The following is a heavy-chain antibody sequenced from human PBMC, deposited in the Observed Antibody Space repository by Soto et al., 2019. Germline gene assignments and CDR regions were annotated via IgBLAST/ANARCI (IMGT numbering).Heavy chain of an antibody. CDR1: GFTFSSYA. CDR2: ISSNGGST. Sequence: PGGSLRLSCSASGFTFSSYAMHWVRQAPGKGLEYASAISSNGGSTYYADSVKGRFTISRDNSKNTLYLQMSSLRAEGTAVYYCVKSRPVLRFLEWLSAFDIWGQGTMVTVSS. CDR3: VKSRPVLRFLEWLSAFDI. V-gene: IGHV3-64D*08. D-gene: IGHD3-3*01. J-gene: IGHJ3*02.